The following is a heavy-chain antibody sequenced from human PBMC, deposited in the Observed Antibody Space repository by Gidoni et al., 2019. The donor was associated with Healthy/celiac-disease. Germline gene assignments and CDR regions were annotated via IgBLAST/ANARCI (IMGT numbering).Heavy chain of an antibody. J-gene: IGHJ1*01. CDR1: GYTFTGYY. V-gene: IGHV1-2*06. Sequence: QVQLVQSGAEVKKPGASVKVSCKASGYTFTGYYMHWVRQAPGQGLEWMGRINPNSGGTNYAQKFQGRVTMTRDTSISTAYMELSRLRSDDTAVYYCARENGEDYYGSGSYYRYFQHWGQGTLVTVSS. CDR3: ARENGEDYYGSGSYYRYFQH. CDR2: INPNSGGT. D-gene: IGHD3-10*01.